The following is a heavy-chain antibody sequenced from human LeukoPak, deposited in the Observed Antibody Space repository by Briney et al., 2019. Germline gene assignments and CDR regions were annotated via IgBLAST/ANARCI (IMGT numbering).Heavy chain of an antibody. V-gene: IGHV1-46*01. CDR1: GYTFTAYY. Sequence: ASVKVPCKASGYTFTAYYMHWVRQAPGQGLEWMGVIDPSGGSTSYAQRFQDRVTMTSDTSTSTVYMELSSLRSEDTAVYYCARGDGDSDSNGVLMGWFDPWGQGTLVTVSS. CDR3: ARGDGDSDSNGVLMGWFDP. J-gene: IGHJ5*02. D-gene: IGHD3-22*01. CDR2: IDPSGGST.